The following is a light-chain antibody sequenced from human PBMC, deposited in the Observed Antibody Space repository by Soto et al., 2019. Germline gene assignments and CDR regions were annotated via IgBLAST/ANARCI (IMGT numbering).Light chain of an antibody. CDR1: SSNIGSTT. CDR3: AAWDDSLNGVV. J-gene: IGLJ3*02. Sequence: QPVLTQPPSASGTPGQRVTIACSGSSSNIGSTTVKWYQQLPGTAPKLLIYNNNQRPSGVPDRFSGYKSGTSASLAISGLQSEDEADYYCAAWDDSLNGVVFGGGTKLTVL. CDR2: NNN. V-gene: IGLV1-44*01.